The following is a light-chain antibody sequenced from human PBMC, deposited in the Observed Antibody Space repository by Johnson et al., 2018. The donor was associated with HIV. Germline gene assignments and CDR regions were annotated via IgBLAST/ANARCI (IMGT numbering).Light chain of an antibody. J-gene: IGLJ1*01. CDR3: GTWDSRLSANV. CDR1: SSNIGNNY. Sequence: QSVLTQPPSVSAAPGQKVTISCSGSSSNIGNNYVSWYQQVPGTAPRLIIYDTFPRPPGIHDRLSGSKSGTSATLGITGLHTGDEADYYCGTWDSRLSANVFGAGTKVTVL. CDR2: DTF. V-gene: IGLV1-51*01.